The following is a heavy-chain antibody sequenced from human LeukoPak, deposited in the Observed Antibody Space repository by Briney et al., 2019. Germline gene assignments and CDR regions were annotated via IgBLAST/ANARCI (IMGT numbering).Heavy chain of an antibody. Sequence: GGSLRLSCAASGFTFSSNWMHWVRQVPGKGLEWISRILSDGSYTSYADSVRGRFTISRDNAKNTLNLQMNSLRLEDTAVYYCARGSGSCFDLWGQGTLVTVSS. J-gene: IGHJ5*02. D-gene: IGHD1-26*01. CDR3: ARGSGSCFDL. CDR1: GFTFSSNW. V-gene: IGHV3-74*01. CDR2: ILSDGSYT.